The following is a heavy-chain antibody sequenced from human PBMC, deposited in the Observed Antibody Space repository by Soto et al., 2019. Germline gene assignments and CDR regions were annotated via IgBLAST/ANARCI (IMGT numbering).Heavy chain of an antibody. CDR1: GGAISSGAYY. CDR2: IYYSGTT. CDR3: ARNPSHLCASTSCHAFDI. J-gene: IGHJ3*02. Sequence: SETPSLTCSVSGGAISSGAYYWNWIRQHPRKGLEWIGYIYYSGTTYYNPSLGSRVSISADTSKNQFSLKLNSVTVADTAVYYCARNPSHLCASTSCHAFDIWGQGTMVTVSS. D-gene: IGHD2-2*01. V-gene: IGHV4-31*03.